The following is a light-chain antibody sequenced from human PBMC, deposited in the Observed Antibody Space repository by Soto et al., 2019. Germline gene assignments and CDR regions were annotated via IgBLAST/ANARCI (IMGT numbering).Light chain of an antibody. CDR3: MQDLQTPMT. CDR1: HGLLHSNGYNY. CDR2: VGS. V-gene: IGKV2-28*01. J-gene: IGKJ5*01. Sequence: IVVTQSTLSLPVTPGETASRSCISIHGLLHSNGYNYLDWYLQKPGKSPQLLIYVGSNRACGVPERFSGSGSGTDFTLKISRVEAEDVAAYYCMQDLQTPMTFGQGTRLE.